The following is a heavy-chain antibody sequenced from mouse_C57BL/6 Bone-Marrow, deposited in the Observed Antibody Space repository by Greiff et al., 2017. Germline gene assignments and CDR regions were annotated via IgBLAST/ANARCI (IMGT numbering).Heavy chain of an antibody. CDR1: GYTFTDYY. J-gene: IGHJ4*01. V-gene: IGHV1-26*01. CDR3: AREGYYARDY. CDR2: INPNNGGT. Sequence: VQLQQSGPELVKPGASVKISCKASGYTFTDYYMNWVKQSHGKSLEWIGDINPNNGGTSYNQKFKGKATLTVDKSSSTAYLELRSLTSEDSAVYYCAREGYYARDYWGQGTSVTVSS.